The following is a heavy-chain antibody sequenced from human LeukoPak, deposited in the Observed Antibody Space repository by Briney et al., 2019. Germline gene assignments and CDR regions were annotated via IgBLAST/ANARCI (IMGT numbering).Heavy chain of an antibody. CDR1: GYTFTSYG. V-gene: IGHV1-18*01. J-gene: IGHJ6*02. Sequence: VASVKVSCKASGYTFTSYGISWVRQAPGQGLEWMGWISAYNGNTNYAQKFQGRVTITADESTSTAYMELSSLRSEDTAVYYCAREGMNYDFWSGYDSGATDYYYYGMDVWGQGTTVTVSS. D-gene: IGHD3-3*01. CDR2: ISAYNGNT. CDR3: AREGMNYDFWSGYDSGATDYYYYGMDV.